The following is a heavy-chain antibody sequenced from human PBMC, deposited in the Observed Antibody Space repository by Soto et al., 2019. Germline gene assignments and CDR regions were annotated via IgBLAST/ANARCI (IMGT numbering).Heavy chain of an antibody. CDR2: IYYSGST. Sequence: SETLSLTCTVSGGSISSYYWSWIRQPPGKGLEWIGYIYYSGSTNYNPSLKSRVTISVDTSKNQFSLKLSSVTAADTAVYYCARQTVPFGYSSSWLPYYYYYMDVWGKGTTVTVSS. D-gene: IGHD6-13*01. CDR3: ARQTVPFGYSSSWLPYYYYYMDV. J-gene: IGHJ6*03. V-gene: IGHV4-59*08. CDR1: GGSISSYY.